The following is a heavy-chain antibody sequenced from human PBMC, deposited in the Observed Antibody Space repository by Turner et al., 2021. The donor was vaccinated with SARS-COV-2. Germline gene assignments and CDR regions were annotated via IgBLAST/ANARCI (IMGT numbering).Heavy chain of an antibody. J-gene: IGHJ5*02. D-gene: IGHD6-13*01. V-gene: IGHV3-30*18. CDR2: ISYDGSNK. CDR3: AKDLGQLDWFDP. Sequence: QVQLVEAGGGVVQPGRSLRLSCAASGFNFSSHGMHWVRQAPGKGLEWVAVISYDGSNKYYADSVKGRFTISRDNSKNTLYLQMNSLRAEDTAVYYCAKDLGQLDWFDPWGQGTLVTVSS. CDR1: GFNFSSHG.